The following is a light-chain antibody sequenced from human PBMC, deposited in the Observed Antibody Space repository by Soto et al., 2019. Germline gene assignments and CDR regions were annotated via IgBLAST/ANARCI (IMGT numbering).Light chain of an antibody. V-gene: IGKV1-5*03. Sequence: DIQMTQSPSTLSASAGDRVTITCRASQSISSWLAWYQQKPGKAPKLLIYKASSLESGVPSRFSGSGSGTEFTLTISSLQPDDFATYYCQQCNSYPWTIGQGTKVEIK. CDR1: QSISSW. CDR3: QQCNSYPWT. J-gene: IGKJ1*01. CDR2: KAS.